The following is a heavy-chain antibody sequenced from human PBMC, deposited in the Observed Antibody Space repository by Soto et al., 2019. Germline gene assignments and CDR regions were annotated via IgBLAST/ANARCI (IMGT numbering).Heavy chain of an antibody. V-gene: IGHV1-46*01. D-gene: IGHD3-3*01. J-gene: IGHJ4*01. CDR3: ATGLWSGPIAYYFDY. CDR2: INPSGGST. CDR1: GYTFTSYY. Sequence: ASVKVSCKASGYTFTSYYMHWVRQAPGQGLEWMGIINPSGGSTSYAQKFQGRVTMTRDTSTSTVYMELSSLRSDDTAIYYCATGLWSGPIAYYFDYWGPGTLVTVSS.